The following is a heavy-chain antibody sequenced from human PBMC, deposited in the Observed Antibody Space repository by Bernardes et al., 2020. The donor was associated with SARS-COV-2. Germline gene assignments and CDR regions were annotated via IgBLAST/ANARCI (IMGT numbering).Heavy chain of an antibody. CDR3: ARVSVYKDAYDI. D-gene: IGHD1-1*01. J-gene: IGHJ3*02. V-gene: IGHV1-2*06. Sequence: ALEKSSGYAFCSAFTGYYMHWVRQDPGQVLEWMGRFNPNSGYTRYAQKFQGRVTMTRDTSISTAYMELSSLRSDDTAIYYCARVSVYKDAYDIWGQGTMVTVFS. CDR1: CSAFTGYY. CDR2: FNPNSGYT.